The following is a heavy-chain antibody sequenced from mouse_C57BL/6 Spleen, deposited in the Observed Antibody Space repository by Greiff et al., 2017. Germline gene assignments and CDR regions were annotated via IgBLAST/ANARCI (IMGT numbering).Heavy chain of an antibody. D-gene: IGHD2-3*01. CDR2: INPGSGGT. CDR1: GYAFTNYL. V-gene: IGHV1-54*01. CDR3: ARDGGDGYLAWFAY. J-gene: IGHJ3*01. Sequence: QVQLKQSGAELVRPGTSVKVSCKASGYAFTNYLIEWVKQRPGQGLEWIGVINPGSGGTNYNEKFKGKGTLTADKSSSTAYMQLSSLTSEDSAVYFCARDGGDGYLAWFAYWGQGTLVTVSA.